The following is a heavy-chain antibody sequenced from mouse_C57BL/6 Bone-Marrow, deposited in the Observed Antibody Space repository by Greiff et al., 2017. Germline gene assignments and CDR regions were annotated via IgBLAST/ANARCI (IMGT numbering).Heavy chain of an antibody. CDR2: IYPRVGST. CDR1: GYTFTSYD. Sequence: VKLQESGPELVKPGASVKLSCKASGYTFTSYDINWVKQRPGQGLEWIGWIYPRVGSTKYNEKFKGKATLTVDTSASTAYMELHSLTSEDSAVYFCARDYGSSYWYFDVWGTGTTVTVSS. V-gene: IGHV1-85*01. D-gene: IGHD1-1*01. J-gene: IGHJ1*03. CDR3: ARDYGSSYWYFDV.